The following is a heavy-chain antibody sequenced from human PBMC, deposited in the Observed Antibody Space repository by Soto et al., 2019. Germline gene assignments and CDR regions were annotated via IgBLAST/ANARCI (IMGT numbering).Heavy chain of an antibody. J-gene: IGHJ4*02. CDR1: GFTFSNAW. CDR3: TTPYYYGSGPFDY. V-gene: IGHV3-15*01. D-gene: IGHD3-10*01. Sequence: GGSLRLSCAASGFTFSNAWMSWVRQAPGKGLEWVGRIKSKTDGGTTDYAAPVKGRFTISRDDSKNTLYLQMNSLKTEDTAVYYCTTPYYYGSGPFDYWGQGTLVTVSS. CDR2: IKSKTDGGTT.